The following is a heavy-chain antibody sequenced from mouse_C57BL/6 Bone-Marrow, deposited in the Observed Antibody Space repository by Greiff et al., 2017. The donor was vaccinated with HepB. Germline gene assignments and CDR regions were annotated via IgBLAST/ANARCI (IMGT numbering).Heavy chain of an antibody. CDR1: GFTFSNYW. Sequence: DVHLVESGGGLVQPGGSMKLSCVASGFTFSNYWMNWVRQSPEKGLEWVAQIRLKSDNYATHYAESVKGRFTISRDDSKSSVYLQMNNLRAEDTGIYYCTGDGNYFDYWGQGTTLTVSS. V-gene: IGHV6-3*01. CDR2: IRLKSDNYAT. J-gene: IGHJ2*01. D-gene: IGHD1-1*01. CDR3: TGDGNYFDY.